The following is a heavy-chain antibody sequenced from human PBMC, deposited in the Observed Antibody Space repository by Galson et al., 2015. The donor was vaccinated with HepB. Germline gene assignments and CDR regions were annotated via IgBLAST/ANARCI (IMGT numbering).Heavy chain of an antibody. V-gene: IGHV3-21*06. J-gene: IGHJ4*02. Sequence: SLRLSCAASGFTFSTYSLNWVRQAPGKGLEWVSAVSSSSIYKYYADSVKGRFTISRDNAKSSLYVQMNNLRVEDTAVYYCARGRGDIGGYYAFDYWGKGALATVSS. D-gene: IGHD3-22*01. CDR3: ARGRGDIGGYYAFDY. CDR2: VSSSSIYK. CDR1: GFTFSTYS.